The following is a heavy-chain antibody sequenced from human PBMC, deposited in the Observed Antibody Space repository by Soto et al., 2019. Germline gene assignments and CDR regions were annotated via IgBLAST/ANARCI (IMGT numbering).Heavy chain of an antibody. CDR1: GGSIRSGSHY. CDR2: IYYSGST. V-gene: IGHV4-31*03. CDR3: AREGGDGIDY. D-gene: IGHD3-16*01. J-gene: IGHJ4*02. Sequence: KPSETLSLTCTVSGGSIRSGSHYWSWIRQHPGKGLEWIGYIYYSGSTYYNPSLKSRITISISTSKNQFSLKLTSVTAADTAVYYCAREGGDGIDYWGQGTLVTVPQ.